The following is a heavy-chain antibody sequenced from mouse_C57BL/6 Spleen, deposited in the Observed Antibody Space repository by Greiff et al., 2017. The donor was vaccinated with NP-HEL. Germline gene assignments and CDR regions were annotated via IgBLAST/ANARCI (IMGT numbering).Heavy chain of an antibody. CDR2: IYPGDGDT. Sequence: VQLQQSGPELVKPGASVKISCKASGYAFSSSWMNWVKQRPGKGLEWIGRIYPGDGDTNYNGKFKGKATLTADKSSSTAYMQLSSLTSEDSAVYFCESRYDYVDYWGQGTTLTVSS. J-gene: IGHJ2*01. CDR1: GYAFSSSW. V-gene: IGHV1-82*01. CDR3: ESRYDYVDY. D-gene: IGHD2-3*01.